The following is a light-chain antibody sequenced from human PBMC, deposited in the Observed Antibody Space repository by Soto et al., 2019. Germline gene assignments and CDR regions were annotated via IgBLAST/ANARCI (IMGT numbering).Light chain of an antibody. V-gene: IGKV3-11*01. CDR3: QQRGDWPRT. CDR1: QSVSNN. Sequence: EIVLTQSPATLSLSPGERATLSCRASQSVSNNLAWYQQKPGQAPRLLIYDASNRATGIPARFSGSGSGTAFTLPISSLEPADFAVYYCQQRGDWPRTFGQGTKVEIK. CDR2: DAS. J-gene: IGKJ1*01.